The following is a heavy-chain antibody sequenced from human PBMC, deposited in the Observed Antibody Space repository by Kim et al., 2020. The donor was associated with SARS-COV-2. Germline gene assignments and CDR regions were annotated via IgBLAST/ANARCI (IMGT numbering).Heavy chain of an antibody. J-gene: IGHJ4*02. CDR3: ARDVPGEGIAPY. CDR1: GGTFSSYA. V-gene: IGHV1-69*13. CDR2: IIPIFGTA. Sequence: SVKVSCKASGGTFSSYAISWVRQAPGQGLEWMGGIIPIFGTANYAQKFQGRVTITADESTSTAYMELSSLRSEDTAVYYCARDVPGEGIAPYWGQGTLVTVSS. D-gene: IGHD6-13*01.